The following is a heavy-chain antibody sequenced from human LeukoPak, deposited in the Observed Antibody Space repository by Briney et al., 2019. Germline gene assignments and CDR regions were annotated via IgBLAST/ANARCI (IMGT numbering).Heavy chain of an antibody. CDR1: GFTFSSYA. D-gene: IGHD3-10*01. CDR2: ISGSGGGT. J-gene: IGHJ6*02. V-gene: IGHV3-23*01. CDR3: AKDPRGVVYYYGMDV. Sequence: GGSLRLSCAASGFTFSSYAMSWVRQAPGKGLEWVSAISGSGGGTYYADSVKGRFTISRDNSKNTLYLQMNSLRAEDTAVYYCAKDPRGVVYYYGMDVWGQGTTVTVSS.